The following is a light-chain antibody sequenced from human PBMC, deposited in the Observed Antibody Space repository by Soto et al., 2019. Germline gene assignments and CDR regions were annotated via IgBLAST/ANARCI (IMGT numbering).Light chain of an antibody. CDR3: QQRSKWLT. Sequence: EIVLTQSPATLSLSPGERATLSCRASQSLSSYLAWYQQKPGQAPRLLIYDASNRATGIPARFSGSGSGTDFTLTISSLEPEDFAVYYCQQRSKWLTFGGGTKVEIK. J-gene: IGKJ4*01. CDR1: QSLSSY. V-gene: IGKV3-11*01. CDR2: DAS.